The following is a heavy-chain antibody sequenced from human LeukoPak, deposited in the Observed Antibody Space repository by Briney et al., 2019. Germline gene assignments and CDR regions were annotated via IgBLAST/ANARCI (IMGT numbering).Heavy chain of an antibody. J-gene: IGHJ3*02. CDR2: INANSGGT. D-gene: IGHD3-10*01. CDR3: ARGLSGSGSYYNGDDAFDI. V-gene: IGHV1-2*06. CDR1: GYTVTVYY. Sequence: ASVKVSCKASGYTVTVYYMHWVRQAPGQGLEWMGRINANSGGTNYAQTFQGRVTMTRDTSISTAYMELSRLRSDDTAVYYCARGLSGSGSYYNGDDAFDIWGQGTLVTVSS.